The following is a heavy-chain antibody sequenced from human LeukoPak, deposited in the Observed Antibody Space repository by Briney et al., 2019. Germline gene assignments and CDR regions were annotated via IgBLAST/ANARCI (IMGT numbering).Heavy chain of an antibody. J-gene: IGHJ4*02. Sequence: GGSLRLSCAASGFTSSSYWMSWVRQAPGKGLEWVANIKQDGSEKYYVDSVKGRFTISRDNAKNSLYLQMNSLRAEDTAVYYCARDLDSSGWYVDYWGQGTLVTVSS. CDR1: GFTSSSYW. D-gene: IGHD6-19*01. CDR2: IKQDGSEK. CDR3: ARDLDSSGWYVDY. V-gene: IGHV3-7*01.